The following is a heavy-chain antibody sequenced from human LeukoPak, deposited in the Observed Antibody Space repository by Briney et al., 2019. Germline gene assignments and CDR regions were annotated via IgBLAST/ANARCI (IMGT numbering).Heavy chain of an antibody. CDR3: ARVGVYSGTYYFDS. CDR1: GDTFSRYG. V-gene: IGHV1-69*06. D-gene: IGHD1-26*01. Sequence: ASVKVSCKTSGDTFSRYGISWARRAPGQGLKFMGGIIPLLGSANYPQNFQGRVTITADKATSTVYMDLSSLGSGDTAVYYCARVGVYSGTYYFDSWGLGTQVTVSS. CDR2: IIPLLGSA. J-gene: IGHJ4*01.